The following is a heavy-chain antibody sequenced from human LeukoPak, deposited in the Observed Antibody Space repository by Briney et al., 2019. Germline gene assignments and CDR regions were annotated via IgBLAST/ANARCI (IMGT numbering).Heavy chain of an antibody. CDR3: AREAMTYYYDTSGSSGGAPNGMDV. CDR2: IGYSGST. V-gene: IGHV4-31*03. Sequence: SQTLSLTCTVSGGSISSGRYSWSWIRQHRGKGLEWIVYIGYSGSTSYNPSLKSRVVIEVDTSKTHYSLKLSSVTAADTAVYYCAREAMTYYYDTSGSSGGAPNGMDVWGQGTTVTVSS. J-gene: IGHJ6*02. D-gene: IGHD3-22*01. CDR1: GGSISSGRYS.